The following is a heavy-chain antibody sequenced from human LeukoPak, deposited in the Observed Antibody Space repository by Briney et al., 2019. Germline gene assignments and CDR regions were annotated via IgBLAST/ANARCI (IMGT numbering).Heavy chain of an antibody. D-gene: IGHD6-13*01. Sequence: SETLSLTGTGSGGSISSYYWSWLRQPAGKGREWSGRIYTSGSTNNNPSPKRRVTMSVDTSKNQSSLKLSSVTAADTAVNYCARAVAAAGTPWWFDPWGQGTLVTVSS. V-gene: IGHV4-4*07. J-gene: IGHJ5*02. CDR1: GGSISSYY. CDR2: IYTSGST. CDR3: ARAVAAAGTPWWFDP.